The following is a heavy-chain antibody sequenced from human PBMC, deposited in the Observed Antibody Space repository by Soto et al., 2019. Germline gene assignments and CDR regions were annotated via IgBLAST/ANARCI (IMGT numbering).Heavy chain of an antibody. D-gene: IGHD3-22*01. CDR3: ARAFPNYDSRCHF. CDR2: SNPRSGGT. Sequence: GTSAEARCREAREGLNGGYIQSLQQFPGQGLDWIGSSNPRSGGTKSSQRFQGRVTLTRDTSISTGYMEPSSLSSDDTAVYYCARAFPNYDSRCHFWAQGTLVTVS. CDR1: REGLNGGY. J-gene: IGHJ4*02. V-gene: IGHV1-2*02.